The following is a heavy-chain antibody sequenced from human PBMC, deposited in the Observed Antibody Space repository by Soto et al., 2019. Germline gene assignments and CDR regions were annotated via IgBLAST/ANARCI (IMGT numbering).Heavy chain of an antibody. J-gene: IGHJ6*02. Sequence: GASVKVSCKASGYTFTSYDINWVRQATGQGLEWMGWMNPNSGNTGYAQKFQGRVTMTRNTSISTAYMELSSLRSEDTAVYYCASLGYCTNGVCYTEEYYYYYGMDVWGQGTTVTVSS. D-gene: IGHD2-8*01. CDR2: MNPNSGNT. CDR3: ASLGYCTNGVCYTEEYYYYYGMDV. V-gene: IGHV1-8*01. CDR1: GYTFTSYD.